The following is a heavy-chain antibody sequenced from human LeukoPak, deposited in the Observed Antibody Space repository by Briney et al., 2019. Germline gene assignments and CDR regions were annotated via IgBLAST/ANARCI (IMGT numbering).Heavy chain of an antibody. V-gene: IGHV4-59*01. D-gene: IGHD2-21*01. CDR3: ASRGDTAYFDY. CDR2: IYYSGST. J-gene: IGHJ4*02. CDR1: GGSISSYY. Sequence: PSETLSLTCTVSGGSISSYYWSWIRQPPGKGLEWVGYIYYSGSTNYNPSLKSRVTISVDTSKNPFSLKLCSVTAADTAVYYCASRGDTAYFDYWGQGTLVTVSS.